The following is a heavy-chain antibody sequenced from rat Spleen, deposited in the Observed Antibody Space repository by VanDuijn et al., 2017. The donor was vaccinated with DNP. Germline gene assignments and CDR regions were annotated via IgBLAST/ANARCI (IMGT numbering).Heavy chain of an antibody. CDR1: GYSITSNF. V-gene: IGHV3-1*01. CDR3: ARWPGYNPPYAMDA. D-gene: IGHD1-4*01. Sequence: EVQLQESGPGLVKPSQSLSLTCSVTGYSITSNFWGWVRKFPGNKMEWVGHITYSGDTSYNPSLRSRISITRDTSKNQFFLHLNSVTTEDTATYYCARWPGYNPPYAMDAWGQGTSVTVSS. CDR2: ITYSGDT. J-gene: IGHJ4*01.